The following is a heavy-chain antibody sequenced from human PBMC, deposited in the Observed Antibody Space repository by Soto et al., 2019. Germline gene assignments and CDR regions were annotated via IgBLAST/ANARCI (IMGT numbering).Heavy chain of an antibody. Sequence: GGSMRLSCAASGFTFTTYAMSWVRQAPGKGLEWVSAISAGGGTTYYADSVKDRFTISRDNSMNALYLQIHSLRVEDTAVYYCAHPRGYGVFDAYDIWGQGTMVTVSS. CDR2: ISAGGGTT. V-gene: IGHV3-23*01. D-gene: IGHD4-17*01. J-gene: IGHJ3*02. CDR3: AHPRGYGVFDAYDI. CDR1: GFTFTTYA.